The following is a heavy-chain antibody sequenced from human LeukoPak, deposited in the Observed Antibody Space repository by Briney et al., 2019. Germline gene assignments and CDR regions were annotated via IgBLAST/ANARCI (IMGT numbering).Heavy chain of an antibody. D-gene: IGHD6-6*01. J-gene: IGHJ4*02. Sequence: SETLSLTCTVSGGSISTYYWSWIRQPPGEGLEWIGYIYYSGSTYYNPSLKSRVTISVDTSKNQFSLKLSSVTAADTAVYYCARGGIAARLPDYWGQGTLVTVSS. CDR1: GGSISTYY. CDR2: IYYSGST. V-gene: IGHV4-59*04. CDR3: ARGGIAARLPDY.